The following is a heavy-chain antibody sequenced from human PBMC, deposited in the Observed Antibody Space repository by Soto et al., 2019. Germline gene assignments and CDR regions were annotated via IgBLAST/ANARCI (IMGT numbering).Heavy chain of an antibody. V-gene: IGHV3-23*01. CDR1: GFTFSSYA. Sequence: GGSLRLSCAASGFTFSSYAMSWVRQAPGKGLEWVSAISGSGGSTYYADSVKGRFTISRDNSKNTLYLQMNSLRAEDTAVYYCAKIAADDSSGYYRPYNWFDPWGQGTLVTVSS. CDR2: ISGSGGST. CDR3: AKIAADDSSGYYRPYNWFDP. D-gene: IGHD3-22*01. J-gene: IGHJ5*02.